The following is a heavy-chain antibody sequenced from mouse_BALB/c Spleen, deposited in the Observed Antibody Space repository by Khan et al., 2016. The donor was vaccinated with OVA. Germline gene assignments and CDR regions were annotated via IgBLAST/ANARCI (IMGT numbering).Heavy chain of an antibody. Sequence: EVQLQESGPSLVKPSQTLSLTCSVTGDSFTSGYWNWIRKFPGNKLEYMGYINYSGSTYYNPSLKSRISITRDTSTNQYYLQLNSVTTEDTATYYCARYNGFYYFDYWGQGTTLTVSS. CDR1: GDSFTSGY. CDR3: ARYNGFYYFDY. D-gene: IGHD1-2*01. CDR2: INYSGST. J-gene: IGHJ2*01. V-gene: IGHV3-8*02.